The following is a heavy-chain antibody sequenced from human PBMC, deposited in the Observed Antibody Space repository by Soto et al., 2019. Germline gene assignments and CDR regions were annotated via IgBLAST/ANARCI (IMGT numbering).Heavy chain of an antibody. CDR2: INAGNGNT. CDR1: GYTFTSYA. CDR3: ARATGSYYYYYGMDV. V-gene: IGHV1-3*01. D-gene: IGHD1-1*01. J-gene: IGHJ6*02. Sequence: ASVKLYCNASGYTFTSYAMHLVRQAPRQRLEWMGWINAGNGNTKYSQKFQGRVTITRDTSASTAYMELSSLRSEDTAVYYCARATGSYYYYYGMDVWGQGTTVTVSS.